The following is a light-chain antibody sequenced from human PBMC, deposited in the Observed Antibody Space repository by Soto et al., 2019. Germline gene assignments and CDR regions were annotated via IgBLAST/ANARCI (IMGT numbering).Light chain of an antibody. J-gene: IGKJ5*01. Sequence: ETVLTQSPGTLYFSPGERATLSCRASQSVGNSHVAWYQQRRGLPPRLLIYGASNSAPGIPDRFSGSGSGADFTLTISRLEPEDFAVYFCQQYGNSPPGTFGQGTRL. CDR1: QSVGNSH. V-gene: IGKV3-20*01. CDR2: GAS. CDR3: QQYGNSPPGT.